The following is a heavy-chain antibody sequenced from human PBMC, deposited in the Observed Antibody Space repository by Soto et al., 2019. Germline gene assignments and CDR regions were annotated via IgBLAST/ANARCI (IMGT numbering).Heavy chain of an antibody. Sequence: GGSLRLSCAASGFTFDDYAMHWVRQAPGKGLEWVSGISWNSGSIGYADSVKGRFTISRDNAKNSLYLQMNSLRAEDTALYYCAKDSKGDYGKYNWFDPWGQGTLVTVSS. J-gene: IGHJ5*02. CDR3: AKDSKGDYGKYNWFDP. D-gene: IGHD4-17*01. V-gene: IGHV3-9*01. CDR2: ISWNSGSI. CDR1: GFTFDDYA.